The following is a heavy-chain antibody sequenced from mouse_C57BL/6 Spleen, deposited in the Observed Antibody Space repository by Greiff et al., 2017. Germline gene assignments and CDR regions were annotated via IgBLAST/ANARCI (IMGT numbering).Heavy chain of an antibody. CDR3: ARDLGQRYFDV. J-gene: IGHJ1*03. Sequence: EVQVVESGGGLVKPGGSLKLSCAASGFTFSSYAMSWVRQTPEKRLEWVATISDGGSYTYYPDNVKGRFTISRDNAKNNLYLQMSHLKSEDTAMYYCARDLGQRYFDVWGTGTTVTVSS. D-gene: IGHD3-3*01. CDR1: GFTFSSYA. V-gene: IGHV5-4*01. CDR2: ISDGGSYT.